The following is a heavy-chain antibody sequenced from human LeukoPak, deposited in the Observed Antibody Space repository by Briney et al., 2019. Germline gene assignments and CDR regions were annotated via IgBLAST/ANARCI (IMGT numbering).Heavy chain of an antibody. Sequence: SETLSLTCAVYGGSFSGYYWSWIRQPPGKGLEWIGEINHSGSTNYNPSLKSRVTISVDTSKNQFSLKLSSVTAADTAVYYCARGPSRFLITMARDRALEGMDVWGKGTTVTVSS. CDR3: ARGPSRFLITMARDRALEGMDV. D-gene: IGHD3-10*01. CDR1: GGSFSGYY. V-gene: IGHV4-34*01. J-gene: IGHJ6*04. CDR2: INHSGST.